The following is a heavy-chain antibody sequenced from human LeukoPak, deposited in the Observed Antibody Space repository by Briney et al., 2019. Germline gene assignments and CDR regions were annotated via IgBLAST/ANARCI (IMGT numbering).Heavy chain of an antibody. CDR1: GGSFSGYY. D-gene: IGHD5-18*01. CDR2: INHSGST. CDR3: LDTDRDY. Sequence: SETLSLTCAVYGGSFSGYYWSWIRQPPGKGLEWIGEINHSGSTNYNPSLKNRVTISVDTSKNQFSLKLSSVTAADTAVYYCLDTDRDYWGQGTLVTVSS. J-gene: IGHJ4*02. V-gene: IGHV4-34*01.